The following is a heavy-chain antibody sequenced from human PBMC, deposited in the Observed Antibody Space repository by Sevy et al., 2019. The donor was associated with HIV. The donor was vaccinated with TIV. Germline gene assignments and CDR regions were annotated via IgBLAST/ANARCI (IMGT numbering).Heavy chain of an antibody. J-gene: IGHJ6*03. D-gene: IGHD6-13*01. CDR2: INHSGST. CDR1: GGSFSGYY. V-gene: IGHV4-34*01. CDR3: ARGPIGIAAAGYYYYYMDV. Sequence: SETLSLTCAVYGGSFSGYYWSWIRQPPGKGLEWIGEINHSGSTNYNPSLKCRVTISVDTSKNQFSLKLSSVTAADTAVYYCARGPIGIAAAGYYYYYMDVWGKGTTVTVSS.